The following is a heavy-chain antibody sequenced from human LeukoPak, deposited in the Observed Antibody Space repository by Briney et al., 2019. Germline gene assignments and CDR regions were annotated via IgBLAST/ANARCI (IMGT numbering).Heavy chain of an antibody. Sequence: SETLSPTCAVSGGSISSGGYSWSWIRQPPGKGLEWIGYIYHSGSTYYNPSLKSRVTISVDRSKNQFSLKLSSVTAADTAVYYCATRTGDYVAAFDIWGQGTMVTVSS. D-gene: IGHD4-17*01. CDR3: ATRTGDYVAAFDI. V-gene: IGHV4-30-2*01. J-gene: IGHJ3*02. CDR1: GGSISSGGYS. CDR2: IYHSGST.